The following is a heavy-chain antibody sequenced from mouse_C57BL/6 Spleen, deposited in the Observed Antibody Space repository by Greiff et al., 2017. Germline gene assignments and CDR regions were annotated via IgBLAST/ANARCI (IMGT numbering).Heavy chain of an antibody. CDR2: INPGRGGT. V-gene: IGHV1-54*01. J-gene: IGHJ2*01. Sequence: VQLQQSGAELVRPGTSVKVSCKASGYAFTNYLIEWVKQRPGQGLEWIGVINPGRGGTNYNEKFKGKATLTADKSSSTAYMQLCSLTSEDTAVYFCARSELFDYWGQGTTLTVSS. CDR1: GYAFTNYL. CDR3: ARSELFDY.